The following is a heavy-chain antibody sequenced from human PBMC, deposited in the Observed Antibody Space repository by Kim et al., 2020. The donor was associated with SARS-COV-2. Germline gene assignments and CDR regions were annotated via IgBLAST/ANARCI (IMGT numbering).Heavy chain of an antibody. CDR3: AKGRSTSCYTDFDC. J-gene: IGHJ4*02. V-gene: IGHV3-23*01. Sequence: GDAVKGRFTISRDKPKNTLYLQMNSLRAADTAVYYCAKGRSTSCYTDFDCWGQGTLVTVSS. D-gene: IGHD2-2*02.